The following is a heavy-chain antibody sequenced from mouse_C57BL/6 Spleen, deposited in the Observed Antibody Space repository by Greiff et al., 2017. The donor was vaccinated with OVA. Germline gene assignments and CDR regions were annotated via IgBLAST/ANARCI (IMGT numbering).Heavy chain of an antibody. V-gene: IGHV14-1*01. CDR1: GFNIKDYY. CDR2: IDPEDGDT. Sequence: VQLQQPGAELVRPGASVKLSCTASGFNIKDYYMHWVKQRPEQGLEWIGRIDPEDGDTEYAPKFQGKATMTADTSSNTAYLQLSSLTSEDTAVYYCTTPNYYGSSLYYWGQGTTLTVSS. D-gene: IGHD1-1*01. CDR3: TTPNYYGSSLYY. J-gene: IGHJ2*01.